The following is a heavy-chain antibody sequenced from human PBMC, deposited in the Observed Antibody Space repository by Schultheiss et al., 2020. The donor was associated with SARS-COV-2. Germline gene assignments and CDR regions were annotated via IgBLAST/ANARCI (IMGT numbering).Heavy chain of an antibody. Sequence: SETLSLTCTVSGGSVSSGSYYWSWIRQPPGKGLEWIGEIYHSGSTNYNPSLKSRVTISVDKSKNQFSLKLSSVTAADTAVYYCARDGIAVSNWGQGTLVTVSS. D-gene: IGHD2-21*01. CDR2: IYHSGST. J-gene: IGHJ4*02. V-gene: IGHV4-61*01. CDR1: GGSVSSGSYY. CDR3: ARDGIAVSN.